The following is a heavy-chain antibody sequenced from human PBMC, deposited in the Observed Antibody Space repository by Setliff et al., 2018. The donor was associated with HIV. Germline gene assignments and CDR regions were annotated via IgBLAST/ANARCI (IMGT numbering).Heavy chain of an antibody. CDR1: GYTLSELS. Sequence: ASVKVSCKVSGYTLSELSMHWVRQAPGEGLEWMGGFDPEDGETIYAEKFQGRVTMTEDTATETAYMELSSLRSEDTAVYYCTRTTNGDSSYYLYYFFMDVWGKGTTVTVSS. CDR2: FDPEDGET. V-gene: IGHV1-24*01. D-gene: IGHD4-17*01. J-gene: IGHJ6*04. CDR3: TRTTNGDSSYYLYYFFMDV.